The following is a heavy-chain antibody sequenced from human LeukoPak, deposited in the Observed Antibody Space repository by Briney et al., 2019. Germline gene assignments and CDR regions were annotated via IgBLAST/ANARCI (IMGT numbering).Heavy chain of an antibody. CDR3: ARDRDQLLMNWFDP. V-gene: IGHV3-7*01. CDR1: GFTFSSYW. CDR2: IKQDGSEK. D-gene: IGHD2-2*01. J-gene: IGHJ5*02. Sequence: GGSLRLSCAASGFTFSSYWMSWVCQAPGKGLEWVANIKQDGSEKYYVDSVKGRFTISRDNAKNSLYLQMNSLRAEDTAVYYCARDRDQLLMNWFDPWGQGTLVTVSS.